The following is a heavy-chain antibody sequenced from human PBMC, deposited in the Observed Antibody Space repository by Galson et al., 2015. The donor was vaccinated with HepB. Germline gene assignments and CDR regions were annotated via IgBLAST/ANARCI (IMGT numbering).Heavy chain of an antibody. CDR3: ARGSPVFPYYYDSSGYDDFDY. CDR2: ISYDGSNK. D-gene: IGHD3-22*01. Sequence: SLRLSCAASGFTFSSYAMHWVRQAPGKGLEWVAVISYDGSNKYYADSVKGRFTISRDNSKNTLYLQMNSLRAEDTAVYYCARGSPVFPYYYDSSGYDDFDYWGQGTLVTVSS. CDR1: GFTFSSYA. J-gene: IGHJ4*02. V-gene: IGHV3-30*04.